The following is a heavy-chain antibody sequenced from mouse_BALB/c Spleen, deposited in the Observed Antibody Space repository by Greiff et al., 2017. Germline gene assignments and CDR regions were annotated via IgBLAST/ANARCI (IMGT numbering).Heavy chain of an antibody. V-gene: IGHV1-4*01. CDR2: INPSSGYT. J-gene: IGHJ4*01. CDR3: AREDDGYAMDY. Sequence: VQRVESGAELARPGASVKMSCKASGYTFTSYTMHWVKQRPGQGLEWIGYINPSSGYTNYNQKFKDKATLTADKSSSTAYMQLSSLTSEDSAVYYCAREDDGYAMDYWGQGTSVTVSS. CDR1: GYTFTSYT. D-gene: IGHD2-12*01.